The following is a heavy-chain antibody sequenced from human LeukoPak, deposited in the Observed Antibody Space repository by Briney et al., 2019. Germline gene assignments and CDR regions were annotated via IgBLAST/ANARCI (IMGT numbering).Heavy chain of an antibody. CDR1: GFTFGDYA. Sequence: GGSLRLSCTASGFTFGDYAMSWFRQAPGKGLEWVGFIRSKAYGGTTEYAASVKGRFTISRDDSKSIAYLQMNSLKTEDTAVYYCTRGFCSGGSCYGRYWYFDLWGRGTLVTVSS. V-gene: IGHV3-49*03. CDR2: IRSKAYGGTT. J-gene: IGHJ2*01. CDR3: TRGFCSGGSCYGRYWYFDL. D-gene: IGHD2-15*01.